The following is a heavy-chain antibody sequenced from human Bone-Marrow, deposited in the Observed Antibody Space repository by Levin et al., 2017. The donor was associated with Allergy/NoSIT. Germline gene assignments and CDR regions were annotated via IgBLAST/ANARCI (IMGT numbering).Heavy chain of an antibody. J-gene: IGHJ6*02. V-gene: IGHV3-23*01. CDR2: ISGSGGST. CDR1: GFTFSSYA. D-gene: IGHD4-17*01. CDR3: AKDQGTWTTPLPPNYYYYGMDV. Sequence: GESLKISCAASGFTFSSYAMSWVRQAPGKGLEWVSAISGSGGSTYYADSVKGRFTISRDNSKNTLYLQMNSLRAEDTAVYYCAKDQGTWTTPLPPNYYYYGMDVWGQGTTVTVSS.